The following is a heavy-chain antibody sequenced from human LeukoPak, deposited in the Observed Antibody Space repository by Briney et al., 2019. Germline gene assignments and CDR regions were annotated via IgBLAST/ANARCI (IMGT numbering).Heavy chain of an antibody. CDR1: GYTFTGYY. Sequence: ASVKVSCKASGYTFTGYYMHWVRQAPGQGLEWMGWINPNSGGTNYAQKFQGRVTMTRDTSISTAYMELSRLRSDNTAVYYCARDLTLRSIWFDPWGQGTLVTVSS. CDR3: ARDLTLRSIWFDP. J-gene: IGHJ5*02. D-gene: IGHD3-16*01. V-gene: IGHV1-2*02. CDR2: INPNSGGT.